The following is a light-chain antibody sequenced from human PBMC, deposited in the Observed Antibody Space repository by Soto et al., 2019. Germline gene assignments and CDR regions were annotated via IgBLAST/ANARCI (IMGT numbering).Light chain of an antibody. Sequence: EIVLTQSPATRSWSPLGTGTRCVMGSQSVSSYLAWYQQKPGQAPRLLIYDASNRATGIPDRFSGSGSGTDFTLTISRLEPEDFAVYYCQQYGSSPPITFGQGTRLEIK. J-gene: IGKJ5*01. CDR2: DAS. CDR3: QQYGSSPPIT. CDR1: QSVSSY. V-gene: IGKV3-20*01.